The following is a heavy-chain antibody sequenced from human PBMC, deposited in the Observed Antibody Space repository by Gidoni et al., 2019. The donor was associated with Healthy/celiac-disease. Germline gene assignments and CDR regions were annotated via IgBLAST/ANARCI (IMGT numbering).Heavy chain of an antibody. CDR1: GFTVSSNY. Sequence: EVQLVESGGGLIQPGGSLRLSCAASGFTVSSNYMSWVRQAPGKGLEWVSVIYSGGSTYYADSVKGRFTISRDNSKNTLYLQMNSLRAEDTAVYYCAGEGGYYYYYGMDVWGQGTTVTVSS. D-gene: IGHD1-26*01. CDR2: IYSGGST. CDR3: AGEGGYYYYYGMDV. V-gene: IGHV3-53*01. J-gene: IGHJ6*02.